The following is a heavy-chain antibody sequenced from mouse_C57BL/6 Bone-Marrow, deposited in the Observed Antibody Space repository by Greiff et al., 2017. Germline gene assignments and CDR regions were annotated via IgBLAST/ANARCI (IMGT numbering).Heavy chain of an antibody. V-gene: IGHV1-55*01. CDR3: AKSGPLGRSFDY. CDR2: IYPTSGRT. J-gene: IGHJ2*01. Sequence: VQLQQPGAELVKPGASVKMSCKASGYTFTSYWITWVKQRPGQGLEWIGDIYPTSGRTNYNEKFKSKAILTGDTSSNTAYMQLSSLTSGDSAVFYCAKSGPLGRSFDYWGQGTTLTVSS. D-gene: IGHD4-1*01. CDR1: GYTFTSYW.